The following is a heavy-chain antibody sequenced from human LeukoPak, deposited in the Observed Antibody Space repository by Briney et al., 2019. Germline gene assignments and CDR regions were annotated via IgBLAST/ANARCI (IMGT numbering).Heavy chain of an antibody. J-gene: IGHJ6*03. Sequence: ASVKVSCKASGYTFTNYSMNWVRQAPGQGLEWMGWINTNTGNPTYAQGFTGRFVFSLDTSVSTAYLHISSLKAEDTAVYYCARDLNRRKERGKYCSSTSCSDYYYYYMDVWGKGTTVTISS. CDR3: ARDLNRRKERGKYCSSTSCSDYYYYYMDV. V-gene: IGHV7-4-1*02. CDR1: GYTFTNYS. CDR2: INTNTGNP. D-gene: IGHD2-2*01.